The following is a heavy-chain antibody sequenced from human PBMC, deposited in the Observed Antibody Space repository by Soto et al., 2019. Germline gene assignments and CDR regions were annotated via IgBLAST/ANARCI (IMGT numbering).Heavy chain of an antibody. CDR2: IIPIFGTA. D-gene: IGHD1-7*01. Sequence: ASVKVSCKASGGTFSSYAISWVRQAPGQGLEWMGGIIPIFGTANYAQKFQGRVTITADESTSTAYMELSSLRSEDTAVYYCARNSVELHPRVGLDYWGQGTLVTVSS. V-gene: IGHV1-69*13. J-gene: IGHJ4*02. CDR1: GGTFSSYA. CDR3: ARNSVELHPRVGLDY.